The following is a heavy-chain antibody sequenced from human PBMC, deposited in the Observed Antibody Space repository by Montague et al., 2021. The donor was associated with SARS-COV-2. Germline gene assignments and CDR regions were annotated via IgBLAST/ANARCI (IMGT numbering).Heavy chain of an antibody. CDR2: INWNGGST. CDR3: ASLLPHAESIAAAGTLIDY. V-gene: IGHV3-20*04. J-gene: IGHJ4*02. D-gene: IGHD6-13*01. CDR1: GFTFDDYG. Sequence: SLRLSCAASGFTFDDYGMSWVRQAPGKGLEWVSGINWNGGSTGYADSVKGRFTISRDNAKNSLYLQMNSLRAEDTALYYCASLLPHAESIAAAGTLIDYWGQGTLVTVSS.